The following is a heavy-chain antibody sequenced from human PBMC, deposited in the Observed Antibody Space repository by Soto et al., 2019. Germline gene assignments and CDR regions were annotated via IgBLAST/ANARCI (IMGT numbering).Heavy chain of an antibody. V-gene: IGHV4-39*07. J-gene: IGHJ4*02. Sequence: ASETLSLTCTVSGGSISSSSYYWGWIRQPPGKGLEWIGSIYYSGSTHYNPSLRSRVTMSVDTSKNQFSLKLSSVTAADTAVYYCARKYYDSSGYPVIDYWGQGTLVTVSS. CDR2: IYYSGST. D-gene: IGHD3-22*01. CDR1: GGSISSSSYY. CDR3: ARKYYDSSGYPVIDY.